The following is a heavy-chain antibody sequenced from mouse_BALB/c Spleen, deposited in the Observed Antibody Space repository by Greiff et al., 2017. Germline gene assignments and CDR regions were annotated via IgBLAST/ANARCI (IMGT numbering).Heavy chain of an antibody. CDR2: INPSTGYT. D-gene: IGHD2-14*01. CDR3: ARRGYDDAMDY. Sequence: QVQLQQSGAELVQPGASVKMSCTASGFTFTSYWMHWVKQRPGQGLEWIGYINPSTGYTEYNQTFKDKATLTADKSSSTASMQVISLTSEDSAVYYCARRGYDDAMDYWGQGTSVTVSS. V-gene: IGHV1-7*01. CDR1: GFTFTSYW. J-gene: IGHJ4*01.